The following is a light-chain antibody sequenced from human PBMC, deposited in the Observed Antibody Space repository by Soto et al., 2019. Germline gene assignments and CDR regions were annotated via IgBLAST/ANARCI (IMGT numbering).Light chain of an antibody. CDR3: GAWDSSLTTYF. CDR1: SSNVEHNS. V-gene: IGLV1-51*01. J-gene: IGLJ1*01. CDR2: DDG. Sequence: QSVLTQPPSVSAAAGQKVTISCSGSSSNVEHNSVSWYQQFPGTAPKFLIYDDGNRPSGIPDRLSGAKSGTSATLVITGLQTGDEADYYCGAWDSSLTTYFFGTGTKVTVL.